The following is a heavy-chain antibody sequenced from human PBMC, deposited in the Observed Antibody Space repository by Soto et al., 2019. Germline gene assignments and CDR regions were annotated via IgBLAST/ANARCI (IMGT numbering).Heavy chain of an antibody. CDR3: ARDARRYYVSGSYYNLDY. CDR1: GGSISSGDYY. D-gene: IGHD3-10*01. Sequence: QVQLQESGPGLVKPSQTLSLTCTVSGGSISSGDYYWSWIRQPPGKGLEWIGYIYYSGSTYYNPSLKSRVTIAVDTTKNQFTLQLSSVTAADTAVYYCARDARRYYVSGSYYNLDYCGQGTLVTVSS. V-gene: IGHV4-30-4*01. J-gene: IGHJ4*02. CDR2: IYYSGST.